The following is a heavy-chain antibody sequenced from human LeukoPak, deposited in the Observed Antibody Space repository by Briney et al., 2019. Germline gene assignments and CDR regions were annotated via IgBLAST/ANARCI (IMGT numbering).Heavy chain of an antibody. D-gene: IGHD3-9*01. CDR3: ARDPLLRYFDW. CDR2: IYYSGST. Sequence: SETLSLTCTVSGYSISSSYYWGWIRQPPGKGLEWIGSIYYSGSTYYNPSLKSRVTISVDTSKNQFSLKLSSVTAADTAVYYCARDPLLRYFDWLSQGTLVTVSS. V-gene: IGHV4-38-2*02. CDR1: GYSISSSYY. J-gene: IGHJ4*02.